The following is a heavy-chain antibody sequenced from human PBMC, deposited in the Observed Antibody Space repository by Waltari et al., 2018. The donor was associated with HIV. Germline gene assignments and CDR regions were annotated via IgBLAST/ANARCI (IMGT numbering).Heavy chain of an antibody. CDR3: ARGEWERKPFDI. J-gene: IGHJ3*02. D-gene: IGHD1-26*01. Sequence: EVQLVESGGGLVQPGGSMRLSCAASGFTVRSNYMSWIRQAPGKGLEWVSVIYSGGSTYYADSVKGRFTISRDNSKNTLYLQMNSLRAEDTAVYYCARGEWERKPFDIWGQGTMVTVSS. CDR2: IYSGGST. CDR1: GFTVRSNY. V-gene: IGHV3-66*02.